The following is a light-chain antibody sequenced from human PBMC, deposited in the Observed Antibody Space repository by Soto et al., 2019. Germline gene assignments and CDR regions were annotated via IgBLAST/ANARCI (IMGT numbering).Light chain of an antibody. CDR2: GAS. Sequence: EIVMTQSPATLSVSPGDRATLSCRASQSVSSNLAWYQQKPGQAPRVLIYGASTRATGIPARFSGSGSGTEFTLTISRLEPEDFAVYYCQQYGSSPRTFGQGTKVDI. J-gene: IGKJ1*01. CDR3: QQYGSSPRT. CDR1: QSVSSN. V-gene: IGKV3-15*01.